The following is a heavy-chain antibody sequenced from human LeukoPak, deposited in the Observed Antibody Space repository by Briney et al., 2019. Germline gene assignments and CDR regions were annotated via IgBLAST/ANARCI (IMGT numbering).Heavy chain of an antibody. CDR1: GFTFNNYA. J-gene: IGHJ4*02. D-gene: IGHD2-2*01. V-gene: IGHV3-23*01. CDR3: AKRARGYCSSTNCGTDY. Sequence: GGSLRLSCVASGFTFNNYAMSWVRQAPGKGLEWVSTISGSGGSTFYADSVKGRFIISRDNSRNTVYLQTNSLRVEDAAVYFCAKRARGYCSSTNCGTDYWGQGTLVTVSS. CDR2: ISGSGGST.